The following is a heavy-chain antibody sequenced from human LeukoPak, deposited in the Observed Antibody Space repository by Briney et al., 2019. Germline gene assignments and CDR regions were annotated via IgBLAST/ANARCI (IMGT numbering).Heavy chain of an antibody. V-gene: IGHV3-48*03. CDR3: ARVSTIMTTYWFDP. CDR2: ISSTGSTI. Sequence: PGGSLRLSCAASGFTFNSSEMNWVRQAPGKGLGWGSYISSTGSTIYYADFVQGRFTISRDNTKKSLYLQMTGLRVEDTAIYYCARVSTIMTTYWFDPWGQGALVSVSS. D-gene: IGHD4-11*01. J-gene: IGHJ5*02. CDR1: GFTFNSSE.